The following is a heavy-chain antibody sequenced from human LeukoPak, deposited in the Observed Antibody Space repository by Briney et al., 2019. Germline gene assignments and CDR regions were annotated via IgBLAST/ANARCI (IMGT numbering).Heavy chain of an antibody. V-gene: IGHV1-69*06. D-gene: IGHD5-24*01. Sequence: SVKVSCKASGGTFSSYAISWVRQAPGQGLEWMRGIIPIFGTANYAQKFQGRVTITADKSTSTAYMELSSLRSEDTAVYYCARDRDGYNWPYWGQGTLVTVSS. J-gene: IGHJ4*02. CDR2: IIPIFGTA. CDR1: GGTFSSYA. CDR3: ARDRDGYNWPY.